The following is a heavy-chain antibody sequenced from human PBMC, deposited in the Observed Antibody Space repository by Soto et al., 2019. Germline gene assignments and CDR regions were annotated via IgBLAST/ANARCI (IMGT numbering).Heavy chain of an antibody. V-gene: IGHV3-23*01. CDR1: GFTFSSYA. CDR3: AKFEWSHYYYYGMDV. Sequence: HPGGSLRLSCAASGFTFSSYAMSWVRQAPGKGLEWVSAISGSGGSTYYADSVKGRFTISRDNSKNTLYLQMNSLRAEDTAVYYCAKFEWSHYYYYGMDVWGQGTTVTVSS. J-gene: IGHJ6*02. CDR2: ISGSGGST. D-gene: IGHD3-9*01.